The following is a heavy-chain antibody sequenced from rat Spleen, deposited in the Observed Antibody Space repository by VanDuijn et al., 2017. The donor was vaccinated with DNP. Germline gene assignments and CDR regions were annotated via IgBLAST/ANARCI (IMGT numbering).Heavy chain of an antibody. V-gene: IGHV5-31*01. CDR3: ARRAQPFWYFDF. Sequence: EVQLVESGGDLVQPGRSLNIYCVASGFTFNNYWMTWIRQVPGKGLEWVATITSSGGTTFYPDSVKGRFTISRDNAKNTLYLQMNSLGSEDSATYYCARRAQPFWYFDFWGPGTMVTVSP. CDR2: ITSSGGTT. J-gene: IGHJ1*01. CDR1: GFTFNNYW. D-gene: IGHD1-10*01.